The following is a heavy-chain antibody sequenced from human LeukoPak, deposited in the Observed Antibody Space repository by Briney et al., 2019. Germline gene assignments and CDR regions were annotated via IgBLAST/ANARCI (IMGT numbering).Heavy chain of an antibody. J-gene: IGHJ3*02. V-gene: IGHV1-2*02. D-gene: IGHD3-3*01. CDR3: ARVRNYDFWSGYYSAFDI. CDR2: INPNSGGT. CDR1: GYTFTGYY. Sequence: ASVKVSCKASGYTFTGYYMHWVRQAPGQGLEWMGWINPNSGGTNYAQKFQGRVTMTRDTSISTAYMELSRLRSDDTAVYYCARVRNYDFWSGYYSAFDIWGQGTMVTVSS.